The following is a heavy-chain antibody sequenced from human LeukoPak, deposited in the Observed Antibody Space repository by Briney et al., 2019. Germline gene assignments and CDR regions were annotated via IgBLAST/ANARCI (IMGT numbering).Heavy chain of an antibody. D-gene: IGHD3-10*01. CDR2: ISTNTGNP. Sequence: GASVKVSCKASGYTFTSYAMNWVRHAPGQGLEWMGWISTNTGNPTYAQGLTGRFVFSLDTSVSTAYLQISSLKAEDTAVYYCARDRVLLWFGESYYFDYWGQGTLLTVSS. CDR1: GYTFTSYA. V-gene: IGHV7-4-1*02. J-gene: IGHJ4*02. CDR3: ARDRVLLWFGESYYFDY.